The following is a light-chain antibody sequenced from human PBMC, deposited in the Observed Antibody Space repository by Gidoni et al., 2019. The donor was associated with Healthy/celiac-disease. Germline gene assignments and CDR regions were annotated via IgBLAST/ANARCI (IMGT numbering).Light chain of an antibody. V-gene: IGKV1-5*03. J-gene: IGKJ5*01. CDR3: QPYNSYPIT. CDR1: QSISSG. CDR2: KAS. Sequence: DIKMTQSPSTLSASVGDRVTITCRASQSISSGLDWYQQKPGKAPKLLIYKASSLESGVPSRFSGSGSGTEFTLTISSLHPDDFATYYCQPYNSYPITFGQGTRLEIK.